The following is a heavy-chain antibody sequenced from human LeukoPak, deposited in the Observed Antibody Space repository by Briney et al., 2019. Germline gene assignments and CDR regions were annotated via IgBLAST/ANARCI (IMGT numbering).Heavy chain of an antibody. J-gene: IGHJ4*02. D-gene: IGHD5-12*01. CDR2: IYYRGST. CDR3: ARGATYFDY. Sequence: SETLSLTRTVSGGSINTYYWSWIRQPPGKGLEWIGYIYYRGSTNYNPSLKSRVTISVDTSKNQFSLKVRSVTAADTAVYYCARGATYFDYWGQGTLVTVS. V-gene: IGHV4-59*01. CDR1: GGSINTYY.